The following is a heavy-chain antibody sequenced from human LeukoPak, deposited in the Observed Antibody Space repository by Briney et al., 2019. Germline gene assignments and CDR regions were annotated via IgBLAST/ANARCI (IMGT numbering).Heavy chain of an antibody. V-gene: IGHV3-43*02. CDR3: AKGHFGAGHY. CDR2: ITGFGGTP. J-gene: IGHJ4*02. Sequence: GGSLRLSCAASGFTFGDFTMHWFRQPPGRGLQGVSLITGFGGTPSYAASVKGRFTISRDNSKNSLYLHMNSLGNEDTALYYCAKGHFGAGHYWGQGTLVTVSS. D-gene: IGHD3-3*01. CDR1: GFTFGDFT.